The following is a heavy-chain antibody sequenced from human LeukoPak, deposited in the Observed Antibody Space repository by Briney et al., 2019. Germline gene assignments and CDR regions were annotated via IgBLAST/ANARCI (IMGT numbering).Heavy chain of an antibody. V-gene: IGHV3-7*01. CDR1: GFTFSDYL. CDR2: IKQDGRAK. J-gene: IGHJ4*02. CDR3: ARWLGSTSARTDC. Sequence: GGSLRLSCTASGFTFSDYLMTWVGPAPGKGLEWVANIKQDGRAKYYVVSVKGRCTISRDNAKISLYLQMDRLRVEGTATDYCARWLGSTSARTDCWGQGTLVTVSS. D-gene: IGHD2-2*01.